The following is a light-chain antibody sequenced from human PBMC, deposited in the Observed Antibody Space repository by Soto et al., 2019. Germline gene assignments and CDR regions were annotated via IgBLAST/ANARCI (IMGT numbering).Light chain of an antibody. CDR2: GAS. CDR1: QSVSSRY. CDR3: SQYGSSPLYI. V-gene: IGKV3-20*01. J-gene: IGKJ2*01. Sequence: EIVLTQSPGTLSLSPGERATLSCRASQSVSSRYLAWYQQKPGQAPRLLIYGASNRATGIPDRFSGSGSGTAFPLTISSLQAEDFAVYYCSQYGSSPLYIVGQGTKLEIK.